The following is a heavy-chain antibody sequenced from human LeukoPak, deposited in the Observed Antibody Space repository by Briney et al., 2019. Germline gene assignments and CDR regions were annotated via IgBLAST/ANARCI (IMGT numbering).Heavy chain of an antibody. CDR2: IKQDGSEK. J-gene: IGHJ4*02. CDR1: GLTFRSYG. Sequence: GGPLSFSCAASGLTFRSYGMSWFRQAPGKGLEGVANIKQDGSEKYYVDSVKGRFTISRDNAKNSLYLQMNSLRAEDTAVYYCARDLTGYSSGPTGYWGQGTLVTVSS. CDR3: ARDLTGYSSGPTGY. D-gene: IGHD6-19*01. V-gene: IGHV3-7*01.